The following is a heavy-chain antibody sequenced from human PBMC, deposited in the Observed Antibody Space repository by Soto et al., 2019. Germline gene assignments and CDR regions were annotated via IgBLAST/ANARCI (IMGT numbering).Heavy chain of an antibody. Sequence: QLQLQESGPGLVQPAETLSLTCTVSGGSISSSTYYWDWIRQPPGKVLEWIGAMYYTGNKNYNPSFESRVTMSVDTSKNQFSLKLSSVTPTDTAVYYWARRSSSSLGSLFDPWGRGILVTVSS. CDR2: MYYTGNK. CDR1: GGSISSSTYY. D-gene: IGHD6-6*01. CDR3: ARRSSSSLGSLFDP. V-gene: IGHV4-39*01. J-gene: IGHJ5*02.